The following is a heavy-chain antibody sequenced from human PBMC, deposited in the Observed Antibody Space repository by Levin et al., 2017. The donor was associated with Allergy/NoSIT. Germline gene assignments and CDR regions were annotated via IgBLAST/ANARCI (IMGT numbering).Heavy chain of an antibody. CDR1: GFTFSSYS. D-gene: IGHD3-22*01. CDR3: TRRYYDSSGYPFDY. J-gene: IGHJ4*02. V-gene: IGHV3-21*01. Sequence: GGSLRLSCAASGFTFSSYSMNWVRQAPGKGLEWVSSMSSDSSYIFYADSVKGRFTISRDNAKKSLYLQMNSLRAEDTAVYFCTRRYYDSSGYPFDYWGQGTLVTVSS. CDR2: MSSDSSYI.